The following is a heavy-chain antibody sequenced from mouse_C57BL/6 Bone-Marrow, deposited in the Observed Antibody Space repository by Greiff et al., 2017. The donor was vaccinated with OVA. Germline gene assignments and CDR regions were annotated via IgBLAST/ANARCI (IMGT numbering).Heavy chain of an antibody. J-gene: IGHJ4*01. Sequence: QVQLQQPGAELVMPGASVKLSCKASGYTFTSYWMHWVKQRPGQGLEWIGEIGPSDSYTNYNQKFKGKSTLTVDKSSSTAYMQLSSLTSEDSAVYYCARRGVTWAMDYWGQGTSVTVSS. CDR1: GYTFTSYW. V-gene: IGHV1-69*01. CDR2: IGPSDSYT. D-gene: IGHD2-2*01. CDR3: ARRGVTWAMDY.